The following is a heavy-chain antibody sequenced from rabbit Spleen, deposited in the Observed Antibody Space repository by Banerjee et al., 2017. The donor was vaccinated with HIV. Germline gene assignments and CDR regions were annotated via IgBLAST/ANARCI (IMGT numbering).Heavy chain of an antibody. Sequence: QSLEESGGDLVKPGASLTLTCTASGIDFSSNYYMCWVRQAPGKGLEWIACIDTGDGDTGYASWAKGRFTISKTSSTTVTLQMTSLTAADTATYFCARDGLINGYFVDRLNLWGPGTLVTVS. CDR2: IDTGDGDT. V-gene: IGHV1S40*01. CDR3: ARDGLINGYFVDRLNL. CDR1: GIDFSSNYY. J-gene: IGHJ6*01. D-gene: IGHD1-1*01.